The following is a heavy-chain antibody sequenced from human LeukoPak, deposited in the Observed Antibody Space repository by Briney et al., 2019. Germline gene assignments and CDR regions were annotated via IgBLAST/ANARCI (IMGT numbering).Heavy chain of an antibody. J-gene: IGHJ4*02. D-gene: IGHD6-13*01. Sequence: GGSQRLSCAASGFTFNKYGMHWVRQAPVKGLEWVAFIRYDGSDKYYADPVKGRSTISRDNSKNTLYLQMNSLRAEDTAVYYCAKDQRFIAAAGTFDYWGQGILVTVSS. CDR2: IRYDGSDK. CDR3: AKDQRFIAAAGTFDY. V-gene: IGHV3-30*02. CDR1: GFTFNKYG.